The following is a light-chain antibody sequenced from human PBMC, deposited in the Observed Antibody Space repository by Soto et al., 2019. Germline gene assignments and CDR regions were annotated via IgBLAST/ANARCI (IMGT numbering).Light chain of an antibody. CDR1: QTVSRY. V-gene: IGKV3-11*01. J-gene: IGKJ3*01. CDR2: YAS. CDR3: QQRDNWPPLFT. Sequence: VLTQSPATLSLSPGERATLSCRASQTVSRYLAWYQQKPGQAPRLLIYYASNRAAGIPARFSGSGSGTDYTLTISSLEPEDFAVYYCQQRDNWPPLFTFGPGTKVDIK.